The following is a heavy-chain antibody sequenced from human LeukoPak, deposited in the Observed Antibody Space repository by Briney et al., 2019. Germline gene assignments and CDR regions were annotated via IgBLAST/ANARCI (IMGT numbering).Heavy chain of an antibody. CDR3: ARDRARTYYYDSSGYYVASAFDI. CDR1: GFIFNNYW. CDR2: IKRDGSDK. J-gene: IGHJ3*02. D-gene: IGHD3-22*01. V-gene: IGHV3-7*01. Sequence: PGGSLRLSCATSGFIFNNYWMSWVRQAPGKGLEWVANIKRDGSDKYYVDSVKGRFTISRDNAKNSLYLQMNSLRAEDTAVYYCARDRARTYYYDSSGYYVASAFDIWGQGTMVTVSS.